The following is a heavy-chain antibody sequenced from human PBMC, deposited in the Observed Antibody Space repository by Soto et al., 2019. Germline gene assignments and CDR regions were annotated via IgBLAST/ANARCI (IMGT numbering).Heavy chain of an antibody. Sequence: QVQLQESGPGLVKPSEPLSLTCSVSGGSISSYWWSWIRQPAGKGLEWIGRVYSTGTTDYNPSLNSRATMSVETSKNQFSLKLTSVTAADTAVYYCARDIGSYAYGEGYWGQGIQVTVSS. V-gene: IGHV4-4*07. CDR3: ARDIGSYAYGEGY. J-gene: IGHJ4*02. D-gene: IGHD3-10*01. CDR1: GGSISSYW. CDR2: VYSTGTT.